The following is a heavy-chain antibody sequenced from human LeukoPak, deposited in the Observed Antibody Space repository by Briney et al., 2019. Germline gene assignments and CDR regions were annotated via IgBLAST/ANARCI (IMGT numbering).Heavy chain of an antibody. CDR3: ARQMPYYYGSGSYCFDY. J-gene: IGHJ4*02. CDR2: IYYSGST. CDR1: GGSISSSSYY. D-gene: IGHD3-10*01. Sequence: SETLSLTCTVSGGSISSSSYYWGWIRQPPGKGLEWIGSIYYSGSTYYNPSLKSRVTISVDTSKNQFSLKLSSVTAADTAAYYCARQMPYYYGSGSYCFDYWGQGTLVTVSS. V-gene: IGHV4-39*01.